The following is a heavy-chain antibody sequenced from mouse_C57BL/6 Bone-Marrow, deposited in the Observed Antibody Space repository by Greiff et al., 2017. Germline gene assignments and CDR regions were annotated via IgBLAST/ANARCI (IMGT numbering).Heavy chain of an antibody. J-gene: IGHJ4*01. CDR1: GFTFSDYY. CDR2: ISNGGGST. Sequence: DVKLVASGGGLVQPGGSLKLSCAASGFTFSDYYMYWVRQTPEQRLEWVAYISNGGGSTYYPDTVQGRFTISRDTAKNTLYLQMSRLKSEDTAMYYCTSLTVGDAMDYWGQGTSVTVSS. CDR3: TSLTVGDAMDY. V-gene: IGHV5-12*01. D-gene: IGHD1-1*01.